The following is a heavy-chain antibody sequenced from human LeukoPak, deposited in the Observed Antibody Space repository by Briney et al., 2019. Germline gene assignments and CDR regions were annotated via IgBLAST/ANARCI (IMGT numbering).Heavy chain of an antibody. J-gene: IGHJ4*02. Sequence: SETLSLTCTVSGGSISSSSYYWGWIRQPPGKGLEWIGSIYYSGSTYYNPSLKSRVTISVDTSKNQFSLKLSSVTAADTAVYYCARVRFEYSSSFFDYWGQGTLVTVSS. CDR2: IYYSGST. D-gene: IGHD6-6*01. V-gene: IGHV4-39*07. CDR1: GGSISSSSYY. CDR3: ARVRFEYSSSFFDY.